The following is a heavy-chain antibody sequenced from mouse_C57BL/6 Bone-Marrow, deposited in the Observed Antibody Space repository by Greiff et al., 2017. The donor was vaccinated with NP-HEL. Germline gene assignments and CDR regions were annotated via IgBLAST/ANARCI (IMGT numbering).Heavy chain of an antibody. CDR1: GYTFTDYY. V-gene: IGHV1-26*01. CDR3: ASVLLLFPGYFDV. Sequence: EVQLQQSGPELVKPGASVKISCKASGYTFTDYYMNWVKQSHGKSLEWIGDINPNNGGTRYKQKFKGKATLNVDKSSSTAYMELRSLTSEDSAVYYWASVLLLFPGYFDVWGTGTTVTVSS. D-gene: IGHD1-1*01. J-gene: IGHJ1*03. CDR2: INPNNGGT.